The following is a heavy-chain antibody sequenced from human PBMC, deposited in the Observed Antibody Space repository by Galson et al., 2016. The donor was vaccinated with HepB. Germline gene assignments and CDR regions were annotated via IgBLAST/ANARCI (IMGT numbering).Heavy chain of an antibody. Sequence: QSGAEVKKPGESLRISCEGSGYSFTTFWVSWVRQVPGKGLEWMGRVDPGDSSINYSPSFRGHVTMSADKSISTAYLQWSSLKASDTAMYYCARHLEPNHYDYSGMDVWGQGTPVTVSS. CDR2: VDPGDSSI. CDR1: GYSFTTFW. V-gene: IGHV5-10-1*01. D-gene: IGHD1-14*01. CDR3: ARHLEPNHYDYSGMDV. J-gene: IGHJ6*02.